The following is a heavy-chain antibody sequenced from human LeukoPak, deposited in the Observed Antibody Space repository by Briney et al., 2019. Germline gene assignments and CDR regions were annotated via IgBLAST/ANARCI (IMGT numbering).Heavy chain of an antibody. V-gene: IGHV3-48*03. J-gene: IGHJ4*02. CDR1: GFTSSSYE. CDR2: ISSSGGTI. Sequence: GGSLRLSCAASGFTSSSYEMNSVRQAPGKGLEWVSHISSSGGTIYYADSVKGRFTISRDNAKNSLYLQMNSLRAEDTAVYYCARDQGIYFDYWGQGTLVTVSS. CDR3: ARDQGIYFDY.